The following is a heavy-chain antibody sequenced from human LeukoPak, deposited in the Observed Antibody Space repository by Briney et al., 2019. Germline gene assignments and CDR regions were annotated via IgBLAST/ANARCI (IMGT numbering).Heavy chain of an antibody. D-gene: IGHD2-15*01. CDR2: IYSGGST. V-gene: IGHV3-53*01. CDR1: GFTVSSNY. Sequence: GGSLRLSCAASGFTVSSNYMSWVRQAPGKGLEWVSVIYSGGSTYYADSVKGRFTISRDNSKNTLYLQMNSLRAEDTAVYYCARARLGYCSGGSGYGGYFDYWGQGTLVTVSS. J-gene: IGHJ4*02. CDR3: ARARLGYCSGGSGYGGYFDY.